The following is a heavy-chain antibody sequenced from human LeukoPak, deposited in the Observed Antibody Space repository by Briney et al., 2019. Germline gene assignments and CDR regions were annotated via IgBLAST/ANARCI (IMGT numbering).Heavy chain of an antibody. D-gene: IGHD3-10*01. Sequence: GWSLRLSCAASGFTFSNYGMHWVRQAPGKGLEWVAVIWYDGSNKYYADSVKGRFTISRDNSKNTLYLQMNSLRDDDTAVYHCARGYGSGSYPIDYWGQGTLVTVSS. CDR3: ARGYGSGSYPIDY. J-gene: IGHJ4*02. CDR1: GFTFSNYG. CDR2: IWYDGSNK. V-gene: IGHV3-33*01.